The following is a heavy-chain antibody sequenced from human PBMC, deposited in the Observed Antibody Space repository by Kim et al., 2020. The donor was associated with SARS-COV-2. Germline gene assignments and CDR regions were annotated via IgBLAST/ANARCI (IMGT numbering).Heavy chain of an antibody. CDR3: AREKMVSLDC. J-gene: IGHJ4*02. V-gene: IGHV3-33*01. CDR2: NK. D-gene: IGHD5-18*01. Sequence: NKYYADSGKGRFTISRDNSKNTLYLQMNSLRAEDTAVYYCAREKMVSLDCWGQGTLVTVSS.